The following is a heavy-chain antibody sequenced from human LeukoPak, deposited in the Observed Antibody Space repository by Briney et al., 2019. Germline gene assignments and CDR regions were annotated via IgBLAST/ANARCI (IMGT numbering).Heavy chain of an antibody. CDR3: RISGSSELVFDY. Sequence: TGGSLRLSCAASGFTFSRYWMSWVRQAPGKGLEWVANIKQDGSEKYYVDSVKGRFTISRDNAKNTLYLQMNSLRAEDTAVYYCRISGSSELVFDYWGQGTLVTVSS. CDR2: IKQDGSEK. J-gene: IGHJ4*02. D-gene: IGHD3-10*01. CDR1: GFTFSRYW. V-gene: IGHV3-7*01.